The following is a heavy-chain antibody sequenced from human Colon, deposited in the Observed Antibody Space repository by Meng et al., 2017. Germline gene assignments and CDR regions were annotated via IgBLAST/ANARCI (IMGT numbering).Heavy chain of an antibody. CDR1: GDSVSSSNW. CDR2: IHHGGST. V-gene: IGHV4-4*02. J-gene: IGHJ5*02. CDR3: ARKFTIRGPGANWLDP. D-gene: IGHD5-24*01. Sequence: QVQPPEAGPGLVKPAASLSLTCVVSGDSVSSSNWWTWVRQPPGKGLEWIGEIHHGGSTNYNPSLKSRVTISIDKSKNQFSLTLNSLTAADTAVYYCARKFTIRGPGANWLDPWGQGTLVTVFS.